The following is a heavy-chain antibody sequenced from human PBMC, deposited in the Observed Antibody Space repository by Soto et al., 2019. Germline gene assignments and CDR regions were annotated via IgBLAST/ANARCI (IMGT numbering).Heavy chain of an antibody. CDR2: IYYSGST. CDR3: ARVGSSTRFFDY. D-gene: IGHD2-15*01. J-gene: IGHJ4*02. Sequence: QVQLQESGPGLVKPSETLSLTCTVSGGSISSYYWSWIRQPPGKGLEWIGYIYYSGSTNYNPSLKSRVTISVDTSKNQFSLKLSSVTAADTAVYYCARVGSSTRFFDYWGQGTLVTVSS. V-gene: IGHV4-59*01. CDR1: GGSISSYY.